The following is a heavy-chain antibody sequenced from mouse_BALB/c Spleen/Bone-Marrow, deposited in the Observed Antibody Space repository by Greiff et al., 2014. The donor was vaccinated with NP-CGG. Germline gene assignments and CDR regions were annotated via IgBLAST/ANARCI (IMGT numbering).Heavy chain of an antibody. CDR1: GFNIKDTY. V-gene: IGHV14-3*02. Sequence: VKLVESGAELVKPGASVKLSCSASGFNIKDTYMHWVKQRPEQGLEWIGRIDPANGNTKYDPKFQDKATITADTSSNTVDLQLSSLTFEDTAVYYCARQEFAIYWYSDVWGAGTTVTVSS. CDR3: ARQEFAIYWYSDV. D-gene: IGHD1-3*01. CDR2: IDPANGNT. J-gene: IGHJ1*01.